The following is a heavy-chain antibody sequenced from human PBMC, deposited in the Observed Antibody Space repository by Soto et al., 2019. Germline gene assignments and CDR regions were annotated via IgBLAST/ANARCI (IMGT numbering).Heavy chain of an antibody. V-gene: IGHV4-59*01. J-gene: IGHJ4*02. D-gene: IGHD3-16*01. CDR2: IYYSGST. Sequence: PSETLSLTGTVSGGSISSYYCSWIRQPPGKGLEWIGYIYYSGSTNYNPSLKSRVTISVDTSKNQFSLKLSSVTAADTAVYYCARVYATGLAGGYYFDYLGQGTLVTVSS. CDR3: ARVYATGLAGGYYFDY. CDR1: GGSISSYY.